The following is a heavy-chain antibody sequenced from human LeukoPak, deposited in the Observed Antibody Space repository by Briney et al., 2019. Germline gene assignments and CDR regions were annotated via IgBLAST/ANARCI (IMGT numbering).Heavy chain of an antibody. D-gene: IGHD3-3*01. V-gene: IGHV4-59*01. Sequence: SETLSLTCTVSGGSISSYYWSWIRQPPGKGLEWIGYIYYSGSTNYNPSLKSRVTMSVDTSKNQFSLKLSSVTAADTAVYYCARAGYDFWSGYEFDYWGQGTLVTVSS. J-gene: IGHJ4*02. CDR3: ARAGYDFWSGYEFDY. CDR1: GGSISSYY. CDR2: IYYSGST.